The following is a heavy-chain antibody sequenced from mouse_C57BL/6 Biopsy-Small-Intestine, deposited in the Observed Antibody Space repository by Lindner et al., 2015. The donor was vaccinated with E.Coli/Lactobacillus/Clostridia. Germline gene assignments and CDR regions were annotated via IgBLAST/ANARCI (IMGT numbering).Heavy chain of an antibody. CDR2: IHPGNDDT. D-gene: IGHD3-1*01. J-gene: IGHJ3*01. V-gene: IGHV1-80*01. CDR3: ARGDSAAY. CDR1: GYAFNTYY. Sequence: VQLQESGAELVKPGASVKISCKASGYAFNTYYMNWVKQRPGKGLEWIGQIHPGNDDTSYNGKFKGKATLTADRSSNTAYMQLSSLASEDSAVYFCARGDSAAYWGQGTLVTVSA.